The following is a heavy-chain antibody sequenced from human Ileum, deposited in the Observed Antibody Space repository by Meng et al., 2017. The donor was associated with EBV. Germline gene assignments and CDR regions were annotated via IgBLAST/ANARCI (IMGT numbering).Heavy chain of an antibody. V-gene: IGHV4-4*02. Sequence: GHLQESGQGLVKPSGTLSLTCAVSGGSISRSDWWCCVRQPPGKVLEWIGKASQSGSTNYSPSLKSRVTISLDKSKIQLSLKLNSVTAADTAVYYCASSDYYRSDYWGQGTLVTVSS. CDR3: ASSDYYRSDY. D-gene: IGHD3-22*01. J-gene: IGHJ4*02. CDR1: GGSISRSDW. CDR2: ASQSGST.